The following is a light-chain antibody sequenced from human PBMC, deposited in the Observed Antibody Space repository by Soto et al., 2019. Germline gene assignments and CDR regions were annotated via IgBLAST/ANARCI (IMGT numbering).Light chain of an antibody. Sequence: QAVVTQPPSVSGAPGQRVTISCTGSSSNIGAGSDVHWYQQLPGTAPKLLIYGNSNRPSGFPDRFSGSKSGTSASLAITGLQADDEADYYCQSYDSSLSGYVFGTGTKLTVL. CDR3: QSYDSSLSGYV. J-gene: IGLJ1*01. CDR2: GNS. V-gene: IGLV1-40*01. CDR1: SSNIGAGSD.